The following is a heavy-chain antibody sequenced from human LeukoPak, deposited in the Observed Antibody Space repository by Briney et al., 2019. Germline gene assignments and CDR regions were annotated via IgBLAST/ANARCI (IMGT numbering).Heavy chain of an antibody. D-gene: IGHD6-19*01. CDR2: INPNSGGT. CDR3: ARGPHSSGWYLDY. CDR1: GYTFTGYY. V-gene: IGHV1-2*02. J-gene: IGHJ4*02. Sequence: ASVTVSCKASGYTFTGYYMHWVRQAPGQGLEWMGWINPNSGGTNYAQKFQGRVTMTRDTPISTAYMELSRLRSDDTAVYYCARGPHSSGWYLDYWGQGTLVTVSS.